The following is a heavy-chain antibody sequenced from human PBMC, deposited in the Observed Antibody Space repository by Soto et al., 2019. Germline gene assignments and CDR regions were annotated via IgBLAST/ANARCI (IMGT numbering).Heavy chain of an antibody. CDR2: INHSGST. D-gene: IGHD2-15*01. V-gene: IGHV4-34*01. CDR1: GGSFSGYY. CDR3: ARLRASGDVVVVAATGSDY. J-gene: IGHJ4*02. Sequence: LSLTCAVYGGSFSGYYWSWIRQPPGKGLEWIGEINHSGSTNYNPSLKSRVTISVDTSKNQFSLKLSSVTAADTAVYYCARLRASGDVVVVAATGSDYWGQGTLVTVSS.